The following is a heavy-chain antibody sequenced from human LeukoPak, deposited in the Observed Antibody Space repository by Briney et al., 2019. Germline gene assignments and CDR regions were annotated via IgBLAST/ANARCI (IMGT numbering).Heavy chain of an antibody. Sequence: GGSLRLSCAASGFTFSSYSMNWVRQAPGKGLEWVSYISSSSSTIYYADSVKGRFTISRDNAKNSLYLQMNSLRAEDTAVYYCARENGGNGDYWGQGTLVTVSS. CDR3: ARENGGNGDY. V-gene: IGHV3-48*04. CDR2: ISSSSSTI. D-gene: IGHD4-23*01. J-gene: IGHJ4*02. CDR1: GFTFSSYS.